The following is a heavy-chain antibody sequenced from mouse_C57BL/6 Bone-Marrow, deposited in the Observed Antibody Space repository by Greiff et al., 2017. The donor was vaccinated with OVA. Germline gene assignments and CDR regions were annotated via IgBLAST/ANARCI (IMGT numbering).Heavy chain of an antibody. V-gene: IGHV1-26*01. CDR3: ARRITTVVAPYWYFDV. Sequence: EVQLQQSGPELVKPGASVKISCKASGYTFTDYYMNWVKQSHGKSLEWIGDINPNNGGTSYNQKFKGKATLTVDKSSSTAYMELRSLTSEDSAVYYCARRITTVVAPYWYFDVWGTGTTVTVSS. CDR1: GYTFTDYY. J-gene: IGHJ1*03. CDR2: INPNNGGT. D-gene: IGHD1-1*01.